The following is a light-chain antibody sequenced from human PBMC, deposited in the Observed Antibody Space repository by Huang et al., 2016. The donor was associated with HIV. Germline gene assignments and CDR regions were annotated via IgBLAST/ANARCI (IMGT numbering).Light chain of an antibody. Sequence: DIQMTQSPSSLSASVRNRVTITCRASQAIAKSLAWYQQKPGKAPKLLLYAPSRLESGVPSRFSGSGSGTDYTLTISSLQPEDFATYYCQQYHSTPYTFGQGTKLEIK. J-gene: IGKJ2*01. V-gene: IGKV1-NL1*01. CDR3: QQYHSTPYT. CDR1: QAIAKS. CDR2: APS.